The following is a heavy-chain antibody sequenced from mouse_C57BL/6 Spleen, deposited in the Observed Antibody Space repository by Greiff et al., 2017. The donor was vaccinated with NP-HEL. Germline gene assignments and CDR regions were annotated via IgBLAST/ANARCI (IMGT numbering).Heavy chain of an antibody. CDR2: IDPSDSYT. J-gene: IGHJ2*01. CDR3: ARRGGSSFDY. CDR1: GYTFTSYW. Sequence: QVQLKQPGAELVMPGASVKLSCKASGYTFTSYWMHWVKQRPGQGLEWIGEIDPSDSYTNYNQKFKGKSTLTVDKSSSTAYMQLSSLTSEDSAVYYCARRGGSSFDYWGQGTTLTVSS. D-gene: IGHD1-1*01. V-gene: IGHV1-69*01.